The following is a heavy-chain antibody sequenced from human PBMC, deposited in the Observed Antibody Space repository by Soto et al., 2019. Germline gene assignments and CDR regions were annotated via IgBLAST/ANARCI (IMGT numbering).Heavy chain of an antibody. V-gene: IGHV3-23*01. CDR3: AKIPPGYSYGYFYFDY. CDR1: GFSFSSYA. Sequence: PGGSLRLSCAASGFSFSSYAMSWFRQAPGKGLEWVSVISVSGGDTYYADSVKGRFTISRDNSKNTLDLQMNSLRAEDTAVYYCAKIPPGYSYGYFYFDYWGQRTLVTVSS. J-gene: IGHJ4*02. D-gene: IGHD5-18*01. CDR2: ISVSGGDT.